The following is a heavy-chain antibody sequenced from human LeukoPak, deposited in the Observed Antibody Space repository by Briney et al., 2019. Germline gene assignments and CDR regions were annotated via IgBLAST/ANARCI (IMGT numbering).Heavy chain of an antibody. D-gene: IGHD2-21*01. V-gene: IGHV4-34*01. CDR3: ARVVGSRRWYFDL. CDR1: GGFLRGYY. CDR2: INHSGST. J-gene: IGHJ2*01. Sequence: SETLSLTCALYGGFLRGYYWSWIRHPPGKGLEWLGEINHSGSTNYNPSLKSRVTISIDTSKNQFSLKLSSVTAADTAVYYCARVVGSRRWYFDLWGRGTLVTVSS.